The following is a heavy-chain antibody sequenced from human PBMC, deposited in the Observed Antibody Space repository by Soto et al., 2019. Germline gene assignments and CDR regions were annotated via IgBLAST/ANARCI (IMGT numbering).Heavy chain of an antibody. V-gene: IGHV4-59*01. CDR2: MYNTGST. CDR3: ARGGGSPYHDHEFDY. J-gene: IGHJ4*02. CDR1: GGSISRYY. Sequence: SETLSLTCTVSGGSISRYYWSWIRQPPGKGLEWIGYMYNTGSTVYNPPFKSRVTISVDTSKNQFSLKLTSVTTADTAVYYCARGGGSPYHDHEFDYWGQGILVTVSS. D-gene: IGHD2-2*01.